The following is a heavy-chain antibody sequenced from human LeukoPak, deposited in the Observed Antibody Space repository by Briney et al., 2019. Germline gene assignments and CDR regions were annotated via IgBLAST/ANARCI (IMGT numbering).Heavy chain of an antibody. Sequence: SETLSLTCTVSGGSLSSSSYYCGWIRQPPRKGLEWIGSIYYSGSTYYNPSRKRRVTISVDTSKNQFSLKLSSVTAADTAVYYCARDYDNAFDSWGQGTMVTVSS. CDR3: ARDYDNAFDS. J-gene: IGHJ3*02. D-gene: IGHD3-3*01. V-gene: IGHV4-39*07. CDR1: GGSLSSSSYY. CDR2: IYYSGST.